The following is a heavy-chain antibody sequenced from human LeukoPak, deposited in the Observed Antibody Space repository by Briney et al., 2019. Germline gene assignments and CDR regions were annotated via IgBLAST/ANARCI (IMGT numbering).Heavy chain of an antibody. J-gene: IGHJ5*02. Sequence: PSETLSLTCTVSGGSISSSSYNWGWVRQPPGKGLEWIGSIYYSGITYYNPSLKSRVTISVDTSKNQFSLKLNSVTAADTAVYYCARRNLYNWNYGNWFDPWGQGTLVTVSS. CDR2: IYYSGIT. CDR1: GGSISSSSYN. D-gene: IGHD1-7*01. CDR3: ARRNLYNWNYGNWFDP. V-gene: IGHV4-39*01.